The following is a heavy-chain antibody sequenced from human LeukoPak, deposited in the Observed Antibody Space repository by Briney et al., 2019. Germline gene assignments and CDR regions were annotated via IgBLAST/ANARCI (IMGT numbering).Heavy chain of an antibody. CDR3: AKERGLVQSPYFDY. D-gene: IGHD3/OR15-3a*01. V-gene: IGHV3-30-3*01. Sequence: GRSRRLSCAASGFTFSHYPMHWVRPAPGKGLEWVAVISYAGGNEYYADSVKGRFTISRDNSKNTLYLQMNSLRTEDTAVYYCAKERGLVQSPYFDYWGQGTLVTVSS. CDR2: ISYAGGNE. J-gene: IGHJ4*02. CDR1: GFTFSHYP.